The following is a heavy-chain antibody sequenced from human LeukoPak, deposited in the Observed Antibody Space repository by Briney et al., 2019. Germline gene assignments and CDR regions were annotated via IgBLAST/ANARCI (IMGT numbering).Heavy chain of an antibody. J-gene: IGHJ4*02. CDR1: GYTFTSYG. V-gene: IGHV1-18*01. CDR2: ISAYNGNT. D-gene: IGHD2-15*01. Sequence: ASVKVSCKASGYTFTSYGISWVRQAPGQGLEWMGWISAYNGNTNYAQKLQGRVTMTRNTSISTAYMELSSLRSEDTAVYYCARGCSGGSCYSPLDYWGQRTLVTVSS. CDR3: ARGCSGGSCYSPLDY.